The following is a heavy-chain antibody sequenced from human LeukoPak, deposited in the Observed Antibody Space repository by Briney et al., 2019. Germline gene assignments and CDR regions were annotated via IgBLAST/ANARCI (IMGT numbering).Heavy chain of an antibody. J-gene: IGHJ6*03. Sequence: RASVKVSCKGSGYSFTSYWIGWVRQMPGKGLEWMGIIYPGDSDTRYSPSFQGQVTISADKSISTAYLQWSGLKASDTAMYYCARHAYYYDSSGYYLPSYYYYMDVWGKGTTVTVSS. V-gene: IGHV5-51*01. D-gene: IGHD3-22*01. CDR3: ARHAYYYDSSGYYLPSYYYYMDV. CDR1: GYSFTSYW. CDR2: IYPGDSDT.